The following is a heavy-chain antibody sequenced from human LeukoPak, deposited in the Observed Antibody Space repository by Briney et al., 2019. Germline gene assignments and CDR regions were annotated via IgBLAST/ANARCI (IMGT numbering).Heavy chain of an antibody. V-gene: IGHV4-30-2*01. CDR2: IYHSGST. J-gene: IGHJ5*02. CDR1: GGSISSGGYY. D-gene: IGHD2-2*01. Sequence: PSETLSLTCTVSGGSISSGGYYWSWIRQPPGKGLEWIGYIYHSGSTYYNPSLKSRVTISVDTSKNQFSLKLSSVTAADTAVYYCARHPLDCSSTSCYGGFDPWGQGTLVTVSS. CDR3: ARHPLDCSSTSCYGGFDP.